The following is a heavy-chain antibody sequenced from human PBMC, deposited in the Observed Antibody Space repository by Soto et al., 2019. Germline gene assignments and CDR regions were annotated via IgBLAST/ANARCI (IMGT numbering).Heavy chain of an antibody. D-gene: IGHD2-15*01. J-gene: IGHJ6*02. Sequence: PSETLSLTCAVYGGSFSGYYWSWIRQPPGKXLEWIGEINHSGSTNYNPSLKSRVTISVDTSKNQFSLKLSSVTAADTAVYYCARMGWRHCSGGSCYSVGYYYYYGMDVWGQGTTVTVSS. CDR1: GGSFSGYY. V-gene: IGHV4-34*01. CDR3: ARMGWRHCSGGSCYSVGYYYYYGMDV. CDR2: INHSGST.